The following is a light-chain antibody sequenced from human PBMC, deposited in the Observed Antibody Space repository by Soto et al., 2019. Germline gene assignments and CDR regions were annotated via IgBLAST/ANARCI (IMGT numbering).Light chain of an antibody. J-gene: IGKJ1*01. CDR1: QTTNNY. Sequence: DIQLTQSPSSLSASVGDSVTMTFRASQTTNNYLYWCQQKPGKAPKLLIDTAASLHGGVPSRFTFTTSGTSFTLTISSLQPEDFATYYCHQTYHTPPTFGQGTKVDIK. V-gene: IGKV1-39*01. CDR2: TAA. CDR3: HQTYHTPPT.